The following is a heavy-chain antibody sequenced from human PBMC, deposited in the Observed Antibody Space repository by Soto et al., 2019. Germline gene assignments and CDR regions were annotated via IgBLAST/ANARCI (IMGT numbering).Heavy chain of an antibody. D-gene: IGHD1-26*01. Sequence: QVQLVQSGAEVKKPGSSVKVSCKASGGTFTDYTITWVRQAPGQGLEWMGRIIPVLDLSNYAQKFQGRVTITADKSTTTSSMELSGLTSEDTAAYYCAKKLGPSAFDLWGRGTLVTVSS. CDR3: AKKLGPSAFDL. CDR1: GGTFTDYT. V-gene: IGHV1-69*02. J-gene: IGHJ2*01. CDR2: IIPVLDLS.